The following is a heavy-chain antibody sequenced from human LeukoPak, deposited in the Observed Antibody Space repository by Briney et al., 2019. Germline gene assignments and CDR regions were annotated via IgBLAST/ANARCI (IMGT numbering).Heavy chain of an antibody. CDR2: IYTRGST. CDR1: GSISSYY. D-gene: IGHD2-2*01. Sequence: PSETLSLTCTVSGSISSYYWSWIRPPPGKGPEWTGYIYTRGSTNYNPSLKSRVTISVDTSENQFSLDLSSVTAADTAVYYCARQKCTSTSCLTKNAFDIWGQGTMVTVSS. CDR3: ARQKCTSTSCLTKNAFDI. V-gene: IGHV4-4*09. J-gene: IGHJ3*02.